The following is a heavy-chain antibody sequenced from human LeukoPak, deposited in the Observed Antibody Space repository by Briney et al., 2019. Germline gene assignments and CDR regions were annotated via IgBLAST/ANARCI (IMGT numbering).Heavy chain of an antibody. V-gene: IGHV4-59*08. CDR2: IYYTGRT. CDR1: GASISRYH. D-gene: IGHD3-16*01. J-gene: IGHJ3*02. CDR3: ARHLGVTYAFDI. Sequence: SETLSLTCSVSGASISRYHWSWIRQPPGKGLEWIGSIYYTGRTYYNPSLKSRVTISGDTSESQFSLHLSSVTAADTALYFCARHLGVTYAFDIWGQGTVVTISS.